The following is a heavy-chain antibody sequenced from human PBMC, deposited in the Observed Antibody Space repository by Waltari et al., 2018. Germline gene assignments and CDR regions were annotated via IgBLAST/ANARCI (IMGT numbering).Heavy chain of an antibody. V-gene: IGHV4-4*07. J-gene: IGHJ4*02. CDR2: IYTSGST. CDR3: ARSPPGRGSSSSGLNYFDY. D-gene: IGHD6-6*01. Sequence: QVQLQESGPGLVKPSETLSLTCTVSGGSISSYYWSWIRQPAGKGLEWIGRIYTSGSTNYNPSLKSRVTMSVDTSKNQFSLKLISVTAADTAVYYCARSPPGRGSSSSGLNYFDYWGQGTLVTVSS. CDR1: GGSISSYY.